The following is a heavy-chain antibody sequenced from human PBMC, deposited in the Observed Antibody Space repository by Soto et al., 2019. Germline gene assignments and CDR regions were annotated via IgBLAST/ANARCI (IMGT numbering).Heavy chain of an antibody. J-gene: IGHJ4*02. V-gene: IGHV1-18*01. CDR1: GYAFTTYG. CDR2: ISAHNGNT. CDR3: ARGRDGDY. Sequence: QVHLVQTGAEVKKPGASVKVSCKGSGYAFTTYGITWVRQAPGQGHEWMGWISAHNGNTNYAQKPQGRVTVTRDTSTSTAYMELRSLRSDDTAVYYCARGRDGDYWGQGALVTVSS. D-gene: IGHD6-6*01.